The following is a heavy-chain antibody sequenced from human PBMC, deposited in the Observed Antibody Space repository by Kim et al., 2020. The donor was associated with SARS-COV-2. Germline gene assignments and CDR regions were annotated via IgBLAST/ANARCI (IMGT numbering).Heavy chain of an antibody. CDR2: IYNIGRT. CDR1: GDSVSSSTYY. Sequence: SETLSLTCTVSGDSVSSSTYYWAWIRQPPGKGLEWIGSIYNIGRTYHNPSLMSRVTMSVDTSNNLISLRLTSVTAADAAVYYCARGDGTSDWNDGIDSWG. CDR3: ARGDGTSDWNDGIDS. D-gene: IGHD1-1*01. J-gene: IGHJ5*01. V-gene: IGHV4-39*07.